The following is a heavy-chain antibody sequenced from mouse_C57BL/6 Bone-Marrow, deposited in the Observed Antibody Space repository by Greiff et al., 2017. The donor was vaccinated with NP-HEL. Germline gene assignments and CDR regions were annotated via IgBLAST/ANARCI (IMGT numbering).Heavy chain of an antibody. J-gene: IGHJ2*01. V-gene: IGHV1-26*01. CDR1: GYTFTDYY. CDR2: INPNNGGT. CDR3: AREIIITTVVADFDY. Sequence: EVQLQQSGPELVKPGASVKISCTASGYTFTDYYMNWVKQSPGKSLEWIGDINPNNGGTSYNQKFKGKATLTVDKSSSTAYMELRSLTSEDSAVYYCAREIIITTVVADFDYWGQGTTLTVSS. D-gene: IGHD1-1*01.